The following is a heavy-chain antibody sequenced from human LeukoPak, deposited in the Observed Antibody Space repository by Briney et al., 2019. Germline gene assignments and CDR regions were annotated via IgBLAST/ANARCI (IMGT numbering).Heavy chain of an antibody. V-gene: IGHV4-59*01. D-gene: IGHD4-17*01. CDR3: ACDDYAGAFDI. CDR2: IYYSGST. Sequence: SETLSLTCTVSGGSISSYYWSCIRQPPGKGLEWIGYIYYSGSTNYNPSLKSRVTISVDTSKNQFSLNLSSVTAADTAVYYCACDDYAGAFDIWGQGTMVTVSS. J-gene: IGHJ3*02. CDR1: GGSISSYY.